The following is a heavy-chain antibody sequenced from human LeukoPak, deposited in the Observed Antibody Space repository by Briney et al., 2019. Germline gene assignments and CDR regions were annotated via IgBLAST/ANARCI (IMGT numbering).Heavy chain of an antibody. CDR2: INAYNGNT. J-gene: IGHJ6*03. V-gene: IGHV1-18*04. Sequence: ASVKVSCKASGYTFTGYYMHWVRQAPGQGLEWMGWINAYNGNTNYAQKLQGRVTMTTDTSTSTAYMELRSLRSDDTAVYYCARARTTVTTRIQYYYYYYMDVWGKGTTVTVSS. CDR3: ARARTTVTTRIQYYYYYYMDV. CDR1: GYTFTGYY. D-gene: IGHD4-17*01.